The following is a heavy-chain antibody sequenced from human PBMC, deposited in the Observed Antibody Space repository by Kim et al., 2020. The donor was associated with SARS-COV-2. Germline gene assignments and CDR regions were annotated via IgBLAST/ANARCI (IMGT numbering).Heavy chain of an antibody. CDR3: AKGMYYYEIRDDLPYFDY. V-gene: IGHV3-33*06. CDR2: ISCDGSDT. Sequence: GGSLRLSCAPSGFKFTSYAMHWVRQTPGKGPEWVATISCDGSDTQYADSVKGRFTISRDNSKNTLYLQLNNLRVEDTAIYYCAKGMYYYEIRDDLPYFDYWGQGTLVTVSS. J-gene: IGHJ4*02. CDR1: GFKFTSYA. D-gene: IGHD3-16*01.